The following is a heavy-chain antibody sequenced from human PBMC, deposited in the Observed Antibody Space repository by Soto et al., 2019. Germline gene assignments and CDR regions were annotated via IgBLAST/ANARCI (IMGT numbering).Heavy chain of an antibody. D-gene: IGHD6-13*01. V-gene: IGHV5-51*01. Sequence: GESLKISCKGSRYSFTSYWIGWVRQMPGKGLEWMGIIYPGDSDTRYSPSFQGQVTISADKSISTAYLQWSSLKASDTAMYYCARLSYHDSSSWWGVTGLDYYYYGMDVWGQGTTVTVSS. CDR3: ARLSYHDSSSWWGVTGLDYYYYGMDV. CDR2: IYPGDSDT. CDR1: RYSFTSYW. J-gene: IGHJ6*02.